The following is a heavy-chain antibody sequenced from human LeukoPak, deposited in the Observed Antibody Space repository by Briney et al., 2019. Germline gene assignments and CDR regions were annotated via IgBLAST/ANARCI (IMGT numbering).Heavy chain of an antibody. J-gene: IGHJ4*02. CDR1: GYTFTSYG. D-gene: IGHD3-3*01. Sequence: ASVKVSCKAFGYTFTSYGISWVRQAPGQGLEWMGWISAYNGNTNYAQKLQGRVTMTTDTSTSTAYMELRSLRSDDTAVYYCARGPPTIFGVVIRVYWGQGTLVTVSS. CDR3: ARGPPTIFGVVIRVY. CDR2: ISAYNGNT. V-gene: IGHV1-18*01.